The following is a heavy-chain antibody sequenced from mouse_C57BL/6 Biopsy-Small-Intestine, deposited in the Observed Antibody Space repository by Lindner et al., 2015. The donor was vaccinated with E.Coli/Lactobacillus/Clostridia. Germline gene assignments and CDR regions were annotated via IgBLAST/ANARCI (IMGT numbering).Heavy chain of an antibody. CDR2: IDPSDSET. Sequence: VQLQESGAELVRPGSSVKLSCKASGYTFTSYWMHWVKQRPIQGLEWIGNIDPSDSETHYNQKFKDKATLTVDKSSSTAYMQLSSLTSEDSAVYYCARWEDGYYGYFDVWGTGTTGHRLL. J-gene: IGHJ1*03. D-gene: IGHD2-3*01. CDR1: GYTFTSYW. CDR3: ARWEDGYYGYFDV. V-gene: IGHV1-52*01.